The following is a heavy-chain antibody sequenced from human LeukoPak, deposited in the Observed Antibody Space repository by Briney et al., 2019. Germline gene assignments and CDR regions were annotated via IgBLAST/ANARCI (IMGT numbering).Heavy chain of an antibody. CDR1: GFTFSSYA. J-gene: IGHJ5*02. D-gene: IGHD5-18*01. Sequence: RPGGSLRLSCAASGFTFSSYAMSWVRQAPGKGLEWVSSLSGSGGSTYYADSVKGRFTISRDNSKNTLYLQMDSLRAEDTAVYFCAKGDVDTAMVQFHPWGQGTLVTVSS. V-gene: IGHV3-23*01. CDR2: LSGSGGST. CDR3: AKGDVDTAMVQFHP.